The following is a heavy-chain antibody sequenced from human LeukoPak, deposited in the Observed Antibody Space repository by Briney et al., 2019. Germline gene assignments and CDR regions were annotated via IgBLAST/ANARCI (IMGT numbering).Heavy chain of an antibody. CDR1: GASFSGYY. Sequence: SETLSLTCAVYGASFSGYYWSWIRQPPGKGLEWIGEINHTGNTNYNPSLTSRVTISVDTSKNQFSLKLSSVTAADTAVYYCAGGPRDSSSWYLNYWGQGTLVAVSS. CDR2: INHTGNT. CDR3: AGGPRDSSSWYLNY. J-gene: IGHJ4*02. V-gene: IGHV4-34*01. D-gene: IGHD6-13*01.